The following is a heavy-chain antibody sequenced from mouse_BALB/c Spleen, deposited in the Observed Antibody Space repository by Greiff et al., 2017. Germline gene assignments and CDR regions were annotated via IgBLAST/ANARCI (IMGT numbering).Heavy chain of an antibody. Sequence: EVKLVESGGDLVKPGGSLKLSCAASGFTFSSYGMSWVRQTPDKRLEWVATISSGGSYTYYPDSVKGRFTISRDNAKNTLYLQMSSLKSEDTALYYCARPGNHFAYWGQGTLVTVSA. J-gene: IGHJ3*01. CDR1: GFTFSSYG. V-gene: IGHV5-6*01. D-gene: IGHD2-1*01. CDR3: ARPGNHFAY. CDR2: ISSGGSYT.